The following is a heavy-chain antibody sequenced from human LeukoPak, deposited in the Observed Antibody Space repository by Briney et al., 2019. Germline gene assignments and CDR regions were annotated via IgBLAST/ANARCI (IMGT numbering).Heavy chain of an antibody. Sequence: GGSLRLSCAASGFTFSSYAMHWVRQAPGKGLEWVAVISYDGSNKYYADSVKGRFTISRDNSKNTLYLQMNSLRAEDTAVYYRARDLYYDHWGQGTLVTVSS. V-gene: IGHV3-30*07. CDR2: ISYDGSNK. CDR1: GFTFSSYA. J-gene: IGHJ4*02. CDR3: ARDLYYDH.